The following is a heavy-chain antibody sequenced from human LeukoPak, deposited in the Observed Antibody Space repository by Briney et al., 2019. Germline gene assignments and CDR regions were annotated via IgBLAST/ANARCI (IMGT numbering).Heavy chain of an antibody. J-gene: IGHJ4*02. D-gene: IGHD3-3*01. CDR2: IGISSGNT. CDR1: GFNFIDYS. V-gene: IGHV3-48*01. CDR3: ARDLELSAVYYFDS. Sequence: GGSLRLSCAASGFNFIDYSMNWVRQAPGKGLEWISYIGISSGNTKYADSVKGRFTISRDKARNSLYLQMNSLRVEDTAVYYCARDLELSAVYYFDSWGQGTLVIVSS.